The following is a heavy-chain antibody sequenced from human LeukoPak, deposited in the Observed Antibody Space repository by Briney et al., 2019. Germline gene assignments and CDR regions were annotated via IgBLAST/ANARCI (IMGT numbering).Heavy chain of an antibody. J-gene: IGHJ6*02. D-gene: IGHD2-15*01. V-gene: IGHV3-48*02. Sequence: PGGSLRLSCAASGFTFSSYSMNWVRQAPGKGLEWVSYISSSSSTIYYADSVKGRFTISRDNAKNSLYLQMNSLRDEDTAVHYCARPGYCSGGSCYSDVGYYYYGMDVWGQGTTVTVSS. CDR3: ARPGYCSGGSCYSDVGYYYYGMDV. CDR2: ISSSSSTI. CDR1: GFTFSSYS.